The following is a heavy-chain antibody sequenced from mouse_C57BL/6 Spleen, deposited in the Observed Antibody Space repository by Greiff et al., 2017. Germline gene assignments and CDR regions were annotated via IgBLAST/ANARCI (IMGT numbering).Heavy chain of an antibody. V-gene: IGHV1-54*01. CDR1: GYAFTNYL. J-gene: IGHJ4*01. CDR2: INPGSGGT. Sequence: VQLQESGAELVRPGTSVKVSCKASGYAFTNYLIEWVKQRPGQGLEWIGVINPGSGGTNYNEKFKGKATLTADKSSSTAYMQLSSLTSEDSAVYFCARWGLYAMDYWGQGTSVTGSS. CDR3: ARWGLYAMDY.